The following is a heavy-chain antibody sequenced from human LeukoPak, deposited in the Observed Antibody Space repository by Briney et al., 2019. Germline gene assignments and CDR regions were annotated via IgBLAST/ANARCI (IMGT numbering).Heavy chain of an antibody. V-gene: IGHV3-21*01. CDR2: ISSRSGDI. J-gene: IGHJ4*02. CDR1: GFTFSSYS. D-gene: IGHD2-15*01. Sequence: PGGPLRLSCAASGFTFSSYSMNWVRQAPGKGLEWVSSISSRSGDIYYADSVKGRFTISRDNAKNSLYLQMNSLRAEDTAVYYCARDHMVAATTSFDYWGQGTLVTVSS. CDR3: ARDHMVAATTSFDY.